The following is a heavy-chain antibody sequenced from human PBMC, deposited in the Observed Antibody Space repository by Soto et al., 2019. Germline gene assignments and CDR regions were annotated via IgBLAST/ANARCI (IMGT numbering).Heavy chain of an antibody. Sequence: VASVKVSCKASGYTFTSYYMHWVRQAPGQGLEWMGIINPSGGSTSYAQKFQGRVTMTRDTSTSTVYMELSSLRSEDTAVYYCARVDTAMENYYYGMDVWGQGTTVTV. CDR3: ARVDTAMENYYYGMDV. V-gene: IGHV1-46*01. CDR1: GYTFTSYY. CDR2: INPSGGST. J-gene: IGHJ6*02. D-gene: IGHD5-18*01.